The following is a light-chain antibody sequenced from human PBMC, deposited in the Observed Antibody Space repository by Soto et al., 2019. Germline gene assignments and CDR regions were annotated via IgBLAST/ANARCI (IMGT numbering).Light chain of an antibody. J-gene: IGLJ1*01. V-gene: IGLV2-14*01. CDR2: DVS. Sequence: QSVLTQPASASGSPGQSITISCTGTSSDVGAYNYVSWYQQHPGTAPKLMVYDVSSRPSGVSDRFSGSKSGNTASLTISGLQAEDEADYYCTSSTIVSPLYVFGTGTKVTVL. CDR3: TSSTIVSPLYV. CDR1: SSDVGAYNY.